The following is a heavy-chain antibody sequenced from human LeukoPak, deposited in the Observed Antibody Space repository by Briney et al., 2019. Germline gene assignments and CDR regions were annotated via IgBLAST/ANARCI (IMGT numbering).Heavy chain of an antibody. Sequence: GGSLRLSCAASGFTFSSYGMHWVRQAPGKGLEWGAVIWYDGSNKYYADSVKGRFTISRDNSKNTLYLQMNTLRAEVTAVYYFAKDRVALDYWGQGTLVTVSS. D-gene: IGHD2-15*01. J-gene: IGHJ4*02. CDR3: AKDRVALDY. CDR2: IWYDGSNK. V-gene: IGHV3-33*06. CDR1: GFTFSSYG.